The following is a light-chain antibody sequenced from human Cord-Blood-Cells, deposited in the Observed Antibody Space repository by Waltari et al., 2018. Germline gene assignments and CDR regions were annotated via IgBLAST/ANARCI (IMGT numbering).Light chain of an antibody. J-gene: IGKJ5*01. CDR2: AAS. Sequence: AIRMTQSPSSRSASTGARVTLTCRASQGISSYLAWYQQKPGKAPKLLIYAASTLQSGVPSRFSGSGSGTDFTLTISCLQSEDFATYYCQQYYSYPTFGQGTRLEIK. CDR1: QGISSY. CDR3: QQYYSYPT. V-gene: IGKV1-8*01.